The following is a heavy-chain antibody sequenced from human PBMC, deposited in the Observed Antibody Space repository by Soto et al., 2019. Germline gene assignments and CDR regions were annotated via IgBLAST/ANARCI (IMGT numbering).Heavy chain of an antibody. J-gene: IGHJ6*02. CDR1: GYSFTSYG. D-gene: IGHD3-10*01. Sequence: QVQLVQSGAEVKKPGASVKVSCKASGYSFTSYGISWVRQAPGQGLEWMGWISAYNGNTNYAQKLQGRVTMTTDSSTSTVYMELRSLRSDDTVVYYCARDNGFGESDVWGQGTTVTVSS. CDR2: ISAYNGNT. CDR3: ARDNGFGESDV. V-gene: IGHV1-18*01.